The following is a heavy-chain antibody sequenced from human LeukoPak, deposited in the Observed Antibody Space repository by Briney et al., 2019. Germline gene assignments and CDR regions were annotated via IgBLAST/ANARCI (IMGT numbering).Heavy chain of an antibody. V-gene: IGHV3-23*01. D-gene: IGHD3-22*01. CDR1: GLTFRKFA. J-gene: IGHJ4*02. Sequence: PGGSLRVPCAASGLTFRKFARTWVRQAPGKGLEWVSTISGNGGETFYADSVKGRFTISRDNSKNTVYLQMNSLRVEDTAAYYCAKGGHYSFFDFWGQGTLVTVSS. CDR3: AKGGHYSFFDF. CDR2: ISGNGGET.